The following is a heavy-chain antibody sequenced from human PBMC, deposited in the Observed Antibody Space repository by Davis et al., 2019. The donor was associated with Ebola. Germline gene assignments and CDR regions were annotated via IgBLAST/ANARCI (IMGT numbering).Heavy chain of an antibody. CDR1: GYTFKNSA. V-gene: IGHV1-18*01. Sequence: ASVKVSCKASGYTFKNSAISWVRQAPGQGLDWMGWISAYNGNTNYAQILQGRVTMTTDTSTGTAYMELGSLSSEDTAVYYCARDNSATTVWWFDPWGQGTLVTVSS. CDR3: ARDNSATTVWWFDP. CDR2: ISAYNGNT. D-gene: IGHD2/OR15-2a*01. J-gene: IGHJ5*02.